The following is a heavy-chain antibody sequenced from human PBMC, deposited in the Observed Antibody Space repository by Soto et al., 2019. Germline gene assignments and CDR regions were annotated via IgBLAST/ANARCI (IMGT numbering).Heavy chain of an antibody. CDR3: VTFYGDYGLTFQQ. V-gene: IGHV3-15*01. J-gene: IGHJ1*01. Sequence: EVQLVESGGGLVKPGGSLRLSCVASGLTFNNAWMSWVRQAPGKGLEWIGRIKSRLDGGTTDYGAPAKGRFTISRDDSKSTLYLQMNSLKIEDTAVYYCVTFYGDYGLTFQQWGRGSLVAVS. D-gene: IGHD4-17*01. CDR2: IKSRLDGGTT. CDR1: GLTFNNAW.